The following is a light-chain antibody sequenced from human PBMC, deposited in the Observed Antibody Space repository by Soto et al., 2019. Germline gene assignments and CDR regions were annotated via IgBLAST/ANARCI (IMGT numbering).Light chain of an antibody. CDR2: DAS. Sequence: DIQMTQSPSXLSASVIYRVTITCQASQDISNYLNWYQQKPGKAPKLLIYDASNLETGVPSRFSGSGSGTDFTFTISSLQPEDIATYYCQQYDNLPLTFGGGTKVDI. V-gene: IGKV1-33*01. CDR1: QDISNY. J-gene: IGKJ4*01. CDR3: QQYDNLPLT.